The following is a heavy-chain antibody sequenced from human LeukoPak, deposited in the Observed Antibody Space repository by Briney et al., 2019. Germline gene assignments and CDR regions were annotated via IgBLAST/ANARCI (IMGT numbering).Heavy chain of an antibody. CDR2: IKQDGSEK. CDR3: ARDMDDFWSGYYPRYNWFDP. CDR1: GFTFSSYW. V-gene: IGHV3-7*01. J-gene: IGHJ5*02. D-gene: IGHD3-3*01. Sequence: GSLRLSCAASGFTFSSYWMSWVRQAPGKGQEWVANIKQDGSEKYYVDSVKGRFTIPRDNAKNSLYLQMNSLRAEDTAVYYCARDMDDFWSGYYPRYNWFDPWGQGTLVTVSS.